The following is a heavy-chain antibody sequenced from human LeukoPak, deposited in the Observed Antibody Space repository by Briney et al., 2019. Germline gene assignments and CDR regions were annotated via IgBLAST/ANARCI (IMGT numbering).Heavy chain of an antibody. V-gene: IGHV3-48*01. J-gene: IGHJ5*02. CDR2: ISSSSSTV. CDR3: VGWGSDES. Sequence: GGSLRLSCAGGFTFIDYSMNWIRRAPGKGVEWVSYISSSSSTVYYTDSVTGRFTISRDNAKRSLYLQMNSLRAEDTAVYYCVGWGSDESWGQGTLVTVSS. CDR1: GFTFIDYS. D-gene: IGHD3-10*01.